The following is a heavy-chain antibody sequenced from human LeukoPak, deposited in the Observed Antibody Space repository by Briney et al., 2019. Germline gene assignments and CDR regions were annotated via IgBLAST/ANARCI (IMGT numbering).Heavy chain of an antibody. CDR1: GGSISSYY. D-gene: IGHD4-17*01. CDR3: ARGGRYGAYYYYYGMDV. V-gene: IGHV4-59*01. CDR2: IYYSGST. Sequence: SETLSLTCTVSGGSISSYYWSWIRQPPGKGLEWIGYIYYSGSTNYNPSLKSRVTISVDTSKNQFSLKLSSVTAADTAVYYCARGGRYGAYYYYYGMDVWGQGTTVTVSS. J-gene: IGHJ6*02.